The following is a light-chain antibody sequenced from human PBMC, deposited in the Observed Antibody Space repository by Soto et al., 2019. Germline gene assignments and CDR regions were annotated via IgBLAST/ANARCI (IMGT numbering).Light chain of an antibody. CDR1: QDISNY. CDR3: QQYDILFT. J-gene: IGKJ4*01. CDR2: DAS. V-gene: IGKV1-33*01. Sequence: DIQMTQSPSSLYASVGDRVTITCQASQDISNYLNWYQQKPGKAPKLLIYDASNLETGVPSRFSGSGSGTDFTFTISSLQPEDIATYYCQQYDILFTFGGGTKV.